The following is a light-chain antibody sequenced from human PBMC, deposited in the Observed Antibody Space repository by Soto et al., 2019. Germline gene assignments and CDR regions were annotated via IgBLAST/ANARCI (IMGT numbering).Light chain of an antibody. CDR2: EVS. V-gene: IGLV2-23*02. Sequence: QSALTRPASVSGSPGQSITISFTGTSSDVGSYNLVSWYHQHPGKAPKLMIYEVSKRPSGVSNRFSGSKSGNTASLPISGLQAEDEADYYCCSYAGSSPYVFGTGTKLTVL. J-gene: IGLJ1*01. CDR1: SSDVGSYNL. CDR3: CSYAGSSPYV.